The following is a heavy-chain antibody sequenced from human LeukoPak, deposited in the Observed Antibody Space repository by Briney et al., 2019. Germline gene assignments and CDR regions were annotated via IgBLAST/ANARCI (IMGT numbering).Heavy chain of an antibody. CDR3: AREPITTIRGVYNLDY. CDR2: INPNIGVT. Sequence: ASVKVSCKASGYTFTDSYIHWVRQAPGQGLEWMGWINPNIGVTNYARSFQGRVTMTRDTSISTAYMELSRLSSDDTALYYCAREPITTIRGVYNLDYWGQGTLVTVSS. J-gene: IGHJ4*02. CDR1: GYTFTDSY. D-gene: IGHD3-10*01. V-gene: IGHV1-2*02.